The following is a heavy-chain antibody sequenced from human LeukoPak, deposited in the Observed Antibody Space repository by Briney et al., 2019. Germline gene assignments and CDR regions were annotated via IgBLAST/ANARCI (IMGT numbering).Heavy chain of an antibody. D-gene: IGHD4-23*01. CDR1: GFSFSSYA. CDR3: ARGARKGDDYGGFFDY. J-gene: IGHJ4*02. Sequence: PGGSLRLSCAASGFSFSSYAMSWVRQAPGKGLEWVSAIRGSGGSTFYADSEKGRLTISRDNSKNTLYLQMNSLRAEDTAVYYCARGARKGDDYGGFFDYWGQGTLVTVSS. CDR2: IRGSGGST. V-gene: IGHV3-23*01.